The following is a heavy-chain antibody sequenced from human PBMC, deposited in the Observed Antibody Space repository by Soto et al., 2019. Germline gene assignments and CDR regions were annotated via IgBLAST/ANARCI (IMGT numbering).Heavy chain of an antibody. CDR1: GVNFISYC. D-gene: IGHD3-9*01. CDR3: ARAVVNYDILTGYSYTFDY. V-gene: IGHV3-7*01. J-gene: IGHJ4*02. Sequence: VSLRLSCAASGVNFISYCRRWGRQAPGKGLEWVANIKQDGSEKYYVDAVRGRFTISRDNAKNSLYLQMNSLRAEDTAVYYCARAVVNYDILTGYSYTFDYWGQGTRVTVSS. CDR2: IKQDGSEK.